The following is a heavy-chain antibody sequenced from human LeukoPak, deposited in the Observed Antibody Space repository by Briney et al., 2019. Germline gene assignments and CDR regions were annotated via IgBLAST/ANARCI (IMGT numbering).Heavy chain of an antibody. CDR1: GYTFSNYW. V-gene: IGHV5-51*01. CDR3: ARLVTVTTISTYKFDP. Sequence: GESLKISCKASGYTFSNYWIGWVRQMPGRGLEWTGIIEPGDSDTRYSPSFQGQVTISADKSITTAYLQWSSLKASDTALYYCARLVTVTTISTYKFDPWGQGTLVTVSS. J-gene: IGHJ5*02. CDR2: IEPGDSDT. D-gene: IGHD4-17*01.